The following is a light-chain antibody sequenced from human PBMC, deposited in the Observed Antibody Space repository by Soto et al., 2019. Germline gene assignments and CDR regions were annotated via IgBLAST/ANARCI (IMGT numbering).Light chain of an antibody. V-gene: IGKV3-20*01. CDR3: QQYGSPWEV. CDR1: QSVSSSY. Sequence: EIVLTQSPGTLSLSPGERATLSCRASQSVSSSYLAWYQQKPGQAPRLLIYGASSRATGIPDRFSGSGSGTDFTLTISRLEPEDFAVYYCQQYGSPWEVFGPGTKVDIK. CDR2: GAS. J-gene: IGKJ3*01.